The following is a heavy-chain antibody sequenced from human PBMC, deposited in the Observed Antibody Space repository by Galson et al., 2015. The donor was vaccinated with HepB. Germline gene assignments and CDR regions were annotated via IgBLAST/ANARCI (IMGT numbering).Heavy chain of an antibody. CDR3: AKVVRPGIAAAEFDY. V-gene: IGHV3-9*01. CDR2: ISWNSGSI. J-gene: IGHJ4*02. D-gene: IGHD6-13*01. CDR1: GFTFDDYA. Sequence: SLRLSCAASGFTFDDYAMHWVRQAPGKGLEWVSGISWNSGSIGYADSVKGRFTISRDNAKNSLYLQMNSLRAEDTALYYCAKVVRPGIAAAEFDYWGQGTLVTVSS.